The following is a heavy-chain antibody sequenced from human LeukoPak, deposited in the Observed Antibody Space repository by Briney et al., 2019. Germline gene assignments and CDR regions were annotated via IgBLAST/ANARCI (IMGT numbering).Heavy chain of an antibody. D-gene: IGHD4-23*01. CDR2: INGDGTKT. CDR3: ARNFGWQQFDY. Sequence: GRSLRLSCAASGFTFSSYWLDWVRQAPGKGLEWVANINGDGTKTTYVDSVGGRFTISRDNAKNSLYLQMHSLRADDTAVYYCARNFGWQQFDYWGQGTMVTVSS. J-gene: IGHJ4*02. V-gene: IGHV3-7*05. CDR1: GFTFSSYW.